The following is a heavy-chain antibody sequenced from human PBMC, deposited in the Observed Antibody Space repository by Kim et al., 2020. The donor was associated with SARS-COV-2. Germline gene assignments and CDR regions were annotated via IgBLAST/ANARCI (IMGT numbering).Heavy chain of an antibody. Sequence: GSTYYNPSLTSRVTISVDTSKNQFSLKLSSVTAADTAVYYCARRPDAFDIWGQGTMVTVSS. J-gene: IGHJ3*02. V-gene: IGHV4-39*01. CDR3: ARRPDAFDI. CDR2: GST.